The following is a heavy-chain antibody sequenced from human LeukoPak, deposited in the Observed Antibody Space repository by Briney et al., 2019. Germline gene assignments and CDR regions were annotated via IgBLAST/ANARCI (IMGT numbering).Heavy chain of an antibody. V-gene: IGHV3-53*01. CDR1: GFTVSSNY. D-gene: IGHD3-22*01. CDR2: IYSGGST. CDR3: ARDSGYYYDSSGYSGVY. Sequence: GGSLRLSCAASGFTVSSNYMSWVRQAPRKGLEWVSVIYSGGSTYYADSVKGRFTISRDNAKNSLYLQMNSLRAEDTAVYYCARDSGYYYDSSGYSGVYWGQGTLVTVSS. J-gene: IGHJ4*02.